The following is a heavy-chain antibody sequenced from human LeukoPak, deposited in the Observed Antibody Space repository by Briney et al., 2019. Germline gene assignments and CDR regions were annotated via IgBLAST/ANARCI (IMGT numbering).Heavy chain of an antibody. Sequence: GGSLRLSCAASGFTFSSYSMNWVRQAPGKWLEWISYISSSSSTIYYADSVKGRFTISRDNAKNSVYLQMNSLRAEDTAVYYCARVNRPKYYFDYWGQGTLVTVSS. CDR1: GFTFSSYS. CDR2: ISSSSSTI. V-gene: IGHV3-48*01. CDR3: ARVNRPKYYFDY. J-gene: IGHJ4*02.